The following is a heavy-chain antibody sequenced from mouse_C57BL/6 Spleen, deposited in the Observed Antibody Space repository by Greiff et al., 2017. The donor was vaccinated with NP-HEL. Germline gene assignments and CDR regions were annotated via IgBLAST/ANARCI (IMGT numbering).Heavy chain of an antibody. Sequence: EVQGVESGGGLVQPGGSLSLSCAASGFTFTDYYMSWVCQPPGKALEWLGFIRNKANGYTTEYSASVKGRFTISRDNSQSILYLQMNAPRAEDSATYYCASPITGTVWFAYWGQGTLVTVSA. J-gene: IGHJ3*01. CDR2: IRNKANGYTT. D-gene: IGHD4-1*01. CDR1: GFTFTDYY. CDR3: ASPITGTVWFAY. V-gene: IGHV7-3*01.